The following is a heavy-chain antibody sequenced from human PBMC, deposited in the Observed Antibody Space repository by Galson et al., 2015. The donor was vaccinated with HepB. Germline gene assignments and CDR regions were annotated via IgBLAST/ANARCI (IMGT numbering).Heavy chain of an antibody. V-gene: IGHV1-69*13. CDR2: IIPIFGTA. CDR1: GGTFSSYA. Sequence: SVKVSCKASGGTFSSYAISWVRQAPGQGLEWMGGIIPIFGTANYAQKFQGRVTITADESTSTAYMELSSLRSEDTAVYYCTYSWGFGVASHYYYYMDVWGKGTTVTVSS. D-gene: IGHD3-3*01. CDR3: TYSWGFGVASHYYYYMDV. J-gene: IGHJ6*03.